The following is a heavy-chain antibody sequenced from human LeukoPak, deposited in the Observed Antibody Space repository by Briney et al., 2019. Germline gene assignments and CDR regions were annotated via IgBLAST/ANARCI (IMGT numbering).Heavy chain of an antibody. V-gene: IGHV3-7*01. Sequence: GGSLRLSCAASGFTFSNYWMSWVRQAPGKGLEWVANIKQDGSEKYYMDSVKGRFIISRDNAKNSLYLQMNSLRVEDTAVYYCARVHDYGDYDYFDYWGQGTLVTVSS. D-gene: IGHD4-17*01. J-gene: IGHJ4*02. CDR1: GFTFSNYW. CDR2: IKQDGSEK. CDR3: ARVHDYGDYDYFDY.